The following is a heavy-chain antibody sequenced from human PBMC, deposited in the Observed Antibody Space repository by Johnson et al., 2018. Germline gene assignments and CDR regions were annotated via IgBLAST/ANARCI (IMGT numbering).Heavy chain of an antibody. CDR3: GKGCRGLWWCPEH. CDR1: GFIFSSYA. J-gene: IGHJ1*01. Sequence: VQLVQSGGGLVQPGGSLRLSCAASGFIFSSYAMSWVRQAPGKGLKWVSGISGSGGSTYYADSVRGRFTISRDNSKNTLYLQMNSRRAEDTAVYYCGKGCRGLWWCPEHWGQGTLVNVSS. CDR2: ISGSGGST. V-gene: IGHV3-23*04. D-gene: IGHD2-21*01.